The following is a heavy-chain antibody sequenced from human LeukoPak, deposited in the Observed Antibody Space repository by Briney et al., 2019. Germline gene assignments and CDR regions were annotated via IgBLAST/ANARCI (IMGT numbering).Heavy chain of an antibody. Sequence: PGGSLRPSCAASGFTFSSYAMSWVRQAPRKGLEWVSAISGSGGSTYYADSVKGRFTISRDNSKNTLYLQMNSLRAEDTAVYYCAKDSTAYYYDSSGYNYWGQGTLVTVSS. V-gene: IGHV3-23*01. D-gene: IGHD3-22*01. J-gene: IGHJ4*02. CDR1: GFTFSSYA. CDR3: AKDSTAYYYDSSGYNY. CDR2: ISGSGGST.